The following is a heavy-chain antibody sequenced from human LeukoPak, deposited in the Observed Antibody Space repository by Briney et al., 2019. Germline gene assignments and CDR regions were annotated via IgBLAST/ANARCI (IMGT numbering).Heavy chain of an antibody. Sequence: ASVKVSCKASGYTFTSYDINWVRQATGQGLEWMGWMNPNSGNTGYAQKFQGRVTMTTNTSISTAYMELSSLRSEDTAVYYCARGGVVAATSLDWFDPWGQGTLVTVSS. V-gene: IGHV1-8*01. CDR3: ARGGVVAATSLDWFDP. CDR2: MNPNSGNT. D-gene: IGHD2-15*01. CDR1: GYTFTSYD. J-gene: IGHJ5*02.